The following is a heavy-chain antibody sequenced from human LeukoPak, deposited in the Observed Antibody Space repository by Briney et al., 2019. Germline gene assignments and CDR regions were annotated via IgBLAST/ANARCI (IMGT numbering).Heavy chain of an antibody. Sequence: KPSETLSLTCSVSGASISSGGHYAHWLRQSPGKGLEWIGYISYTESTYHNSSLESRVTIYEGRYNNRYSLNLRSVTAADTAVYCGARSPSASYGTGGFDPWGQGTLVTVSS. J-gene: IGHJ5*02. CDR2: ISYTEST. CDR3: ARSPSASYGTGGFDP. D-gene: IGHD1-26*01. CDR1: GASISSGGHY. V-gene: IGHV4-30-2*06.